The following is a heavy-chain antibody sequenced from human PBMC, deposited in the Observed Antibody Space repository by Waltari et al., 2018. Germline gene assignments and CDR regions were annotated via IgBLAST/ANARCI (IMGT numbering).Heavy chain of an antibody. CDR3: ARGYAYLDY. Sequence: QVQLQQWGAGLLKPSETLSLTCAVQGGSFSGSYWSWIRQPPGKGLEWIGEINHSGSTNYNPSLKSRVTISVDTSKNQFSLKLSSVTAADTAVYYCARGYAYLDYWGQGTLVTVSS. V-gene: IGHV4-34*01. CDR1: GGSFSGSY. J-gene: IGHJ4*02. D-gene: IGHD5-12*01. CDR2: INHSGST.